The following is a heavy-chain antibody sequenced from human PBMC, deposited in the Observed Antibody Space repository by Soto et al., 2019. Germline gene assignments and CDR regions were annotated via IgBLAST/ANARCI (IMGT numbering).Heavy chain of an antibody. V-gene: IGHV1-69*01. CDR2: IIPIFGTA. CDR3: ARGRDGYNGGLSFFDY. D-gene: IGHD5-12*01. J-gene: IGHJ4*02. Sequence: QVQLVQSGAEVKKPGSSVKVSCKASGGTFGSYAISWVRQAPGQGLEWMGGIIPIFGTANYAQKFQGRVTITADESTSTAYMELSSLRSEDTAVYYCARGRDGYNGGLSFFDYWGQGTLVTVSS. CDR1: GGTFGSYA.